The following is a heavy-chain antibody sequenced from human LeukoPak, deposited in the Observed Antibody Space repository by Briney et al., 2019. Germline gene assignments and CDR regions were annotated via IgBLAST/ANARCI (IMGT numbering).Heavy chain of an antibody. J-gene: IGHJ5*02. Sequence: ASVKVSCKVSGYTLTELSMHWVRQAPGKGLEWMGGFDPEDGETIYAQKFQGRVTMTEDASTDTAYMELSSLRSEDTAVYYCATVLRNTGWFDPWGQGTLVTVSS. D-gene: IGHD3-10*01. V-gene: IGHV1-24*01. CDR2: FDPEDGET. CDR1: GYTLTELS. CDR3: ATVLRNTGWFDP.